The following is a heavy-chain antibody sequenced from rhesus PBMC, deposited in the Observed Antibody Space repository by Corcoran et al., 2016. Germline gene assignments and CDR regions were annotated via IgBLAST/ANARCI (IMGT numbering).Heavy chain of an antibody. V-gene: IGHV4S11*01. Sequence: QVQLQESGPGLVKPSETLSLTCTVSGGSISGNYWNWIRQPPGKGLEWIGNIDGSGSTTNYNPSLKSRVTLSVDTSKNQLSLKLSSVTAADTAVYYWARHISSWALYWGQGVLVTVSS. D-gene: IGHD6-13*01. CDR3: ARHISSWALY. CDR1: GGSISGNY. CDR2: IDGSGSTT. J-gene: IGHJ4*01.